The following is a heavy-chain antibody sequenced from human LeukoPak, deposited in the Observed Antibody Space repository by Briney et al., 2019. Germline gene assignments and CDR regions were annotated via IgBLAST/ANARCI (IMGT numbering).Heavy chain of an antibody. Sequence: AGGSLRLSCAASGFTFSSYGMSWVRQAPGKGLEWVSGISGSGGSTYYADSVKGRFTISRDNSKNTLYLQMNSLRVEDTAVYYCAKEWELLQDYWGQGTLVTVSS. J-gene: IGHJ4*02. CDR1: GFTFSSYG. V-gene: IGHV3-23*01. D-gene: IGHD1-26*01. CDR3: AKEWELLQDY. CDR2: ISGSGGST.